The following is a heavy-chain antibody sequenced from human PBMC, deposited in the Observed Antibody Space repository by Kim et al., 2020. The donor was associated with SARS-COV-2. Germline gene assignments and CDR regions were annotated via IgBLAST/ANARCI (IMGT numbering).Heavy chain of an antibody. D-gene: IGHD4-4*01. J-gene: IGHJ4*02. CDR3: ARGNYDFDS. CDR2: WYN. V-gene: IGHV6-1*01. Sequence: WYNDYAVSVRSRITINPDTSNNKFSLQLNSVTPEDTAVYYCARGNYDFDSWGQGTLVTVSS.